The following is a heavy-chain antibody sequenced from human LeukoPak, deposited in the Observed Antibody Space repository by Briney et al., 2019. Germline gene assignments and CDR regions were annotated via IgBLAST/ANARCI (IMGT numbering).Heavy chain of an antibody. V-gene: IGHV4-34*01. J-gene: IGHJ4*02. CDR1: GDSFDNYY. Sequence: SEALSLTCGVYGDSFDNYYWNWIRQFPEKRLEWIGEVDHSGRTTYGPSLQGRVTISVDTSKSQFSLKLNSVTAADTAVYFCAATNYFYGSGSFHKRDSWGQGTLVTVSS. CDR2: VDHSGRT. CDR3: AATNYFYGSGSFHKRDS. D-gene: IGHD3-10*01.